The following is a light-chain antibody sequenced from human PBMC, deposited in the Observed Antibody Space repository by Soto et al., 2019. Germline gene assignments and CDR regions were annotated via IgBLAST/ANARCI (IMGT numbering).Light chain of an antibody. CDR3: QQRSNWPIT. Sequence: IVLTQSPGTLSLSPGERATLSCRASQSVRSSYLAWYQQKPGQAPRLLIYGASNRATGIPARFSGSGSGTDFTLTISSLEPEDFAVYYCQQRSNWPITFGQGTRLEIK. J-gene: IGKJ5*01. CDR2: GAS. V-gene: IGKV3D-20*02. CDR1: QSVRSSY.